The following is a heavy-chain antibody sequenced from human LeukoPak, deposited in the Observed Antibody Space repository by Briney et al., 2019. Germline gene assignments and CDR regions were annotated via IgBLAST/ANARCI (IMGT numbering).Heavy chain of an antibody. D-gene: IGHD2-21*02. J-gene: IGHJ3*02. CDR3: ARRLFSPEAFDI. CDR2: ISSSGDRT. CDR1: GFTFSSYA. V-gene: IGHV3-23*01. Sequence: GGSLRLSCAASGFTFSSYAMSWVRQVPGKGLEWVSGISSSGDRTYYADSVKGRFTISRDNAKNSLYLQMNSLRAEDTAVYYCARRLFSPEAFDIWGQGTMVAVSS.